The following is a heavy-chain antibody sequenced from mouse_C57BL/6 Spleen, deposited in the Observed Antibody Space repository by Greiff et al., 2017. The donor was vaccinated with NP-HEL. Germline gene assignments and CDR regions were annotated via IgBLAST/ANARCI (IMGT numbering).Heavy chain of an antibody. Sequence: DVHLVESGGGLVKPGGSLKLSCAASGFTFSSYAMSWVRQTPEKRLEWVATISDGGSYTYYPDNVKGRFTISRDNAKNNLYLQMSHLKSEDTAMYYCARDRELGPFAYWGQGTLVTVSA. J-gene: IGHJ3*01. CDR3: ARDRELGPFAY. CDR1: GFTFSSYA. V-gene: IGHV5-4*01. D-gene: IGHD4-1*01. CDR2: ISDGGSYT.